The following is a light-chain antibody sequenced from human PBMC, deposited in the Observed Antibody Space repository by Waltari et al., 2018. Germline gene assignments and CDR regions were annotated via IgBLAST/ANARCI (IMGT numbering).Light chain of an antibody. CDR1: SSAVGRYNL. Sequence: QSALTQPASVSGSPGQSITISCTGPSSAVGRYNLVYWYQQHPGKAPKLMIYEVSKRPSGVSNRFSGSKSGNTASLTISGLQAEDEADYYCCSYAGSSTFVVFGGGTKLTVL. CDR2: EVS. V-gene: IGLV2-23*02. CDR3: CSYAGSSTFVV. J-gene: IGLJ2*01.